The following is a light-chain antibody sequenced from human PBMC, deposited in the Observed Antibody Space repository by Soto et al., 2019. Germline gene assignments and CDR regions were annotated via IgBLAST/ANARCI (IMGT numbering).Light chain of an antibody. J-gene: IGLJ1*01. CDR1: SSDVGGYNY. Sequence: QSVLTQPASVSGSPGQSITISCTGTSSDVGGYNYVSWYQQHPGKAPKLMIYEVNNRPSGVSHRFSGSKSGNTASLTISGLQAEDEADYYCNSYTSSSTYVFGTGTQLTVL. CDR3: NSYTSSSTYV. CDR2: EVN. V-gene: IGLV2-14*01.